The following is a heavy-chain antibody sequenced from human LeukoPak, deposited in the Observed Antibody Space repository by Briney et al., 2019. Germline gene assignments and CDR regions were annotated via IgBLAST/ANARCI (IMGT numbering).Heavy chain of an antibody. D-gene: IGHD1-26*01. CDR1: GFTFSSYW. Sequence: GGSLRLSCAASGFTFSSYWMSWVRQAPGKGLEWVANIKQDGSEKYYVDSVKGRFTISRDNSKNTLYLQMNSLRAEDTAVYYCAKPPWVGAPPLRDYWGQGTLVTVSS. J-gene: IGHJ4*02. CDR3: AKPPWVGAPPLRDY. CDR2: IKQDGSEK. V-gene: IGHV3-7*03.